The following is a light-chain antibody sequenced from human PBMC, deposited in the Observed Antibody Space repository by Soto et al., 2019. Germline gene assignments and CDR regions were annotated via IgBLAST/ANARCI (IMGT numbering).Light chain of an antibody. CDR1: QTIGSN. CDR2: DAS. CDR3: QQYNNWPPTWT. J-gene: IGKJ1*01. V-gene: IGKV3-15*01. Sequence: EIVMTQSPATLSVSPGERATLSCRASQTIGSNLAWYQQKPGQPPRLLIYDASTRATDIPARFTGSGSGTEFTLTIRSLQSEDFAVYYCQQYNNWPPTWTFGQGTKVDIK.